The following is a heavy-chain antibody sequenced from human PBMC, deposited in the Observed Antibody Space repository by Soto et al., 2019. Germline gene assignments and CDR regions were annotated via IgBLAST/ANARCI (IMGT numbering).Heavy chain of an antibody. D-gene: IGHD6-19*01. V-gene: IGHV4-34*01. J-gene: IGHJ6*02. CDR1: GGSFSGYY. CDR3: ARGHLGSGWFEPHYYYYGMDV. Sequence: KPSETLSLTCAVYGGSFSGYYWSWIRQPPGKGLEWIGEINHSGSTNYNPSLKSRVTISVDTSKNQFSLKLSSVTAADTAVYYCARGHLGSGWFEPHYYYYGMDVWGQGTTVTVSS. CDR2: INHSGST.